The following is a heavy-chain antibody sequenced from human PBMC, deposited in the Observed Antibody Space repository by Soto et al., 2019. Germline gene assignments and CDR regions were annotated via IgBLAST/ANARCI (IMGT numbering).Heavy chain of an antibody. CDR1: GFTFSSYA. CDR3: AKPGITIFGVVIYYFDY. CDR2: ISGSGGST. D-gene: IGHD3-3*01. J-gene: IGHJ4*02. V-gene: IGHV3-23*01. Sequence: GGSLRLSCAASGFTFSSYAMSWVRQAPGKGLEWVSAISGSGGSTYYADSVKDRFTISRDKSKNTLYLQMNSLRAEDTAVYYCAKPGITIFGVVIYYFDYWGQGTLVTVSS.